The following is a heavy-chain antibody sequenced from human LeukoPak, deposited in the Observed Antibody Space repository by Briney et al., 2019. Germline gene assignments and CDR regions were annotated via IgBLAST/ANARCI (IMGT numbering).Heavy chain of an antibody. CDR1: GFTFSSYE. V-gene: IGHV3-48*03. J-gene: IGHJ6*03. CDR2: ISSSGSTI. Sequence: PGGSLRLSCAASGFTFSSYEMNWVRQAPGKGLEWVSYISSSGSTIYYADSVKGRFTISRDNAKNSLYLQMNSLRAEDTAVYYCAREESGYDLWGGYYMDVWGKGTTVTVSS. D-gene: IGHD5-12*01. CDR3: AREESGYDLWGGYYMDV.